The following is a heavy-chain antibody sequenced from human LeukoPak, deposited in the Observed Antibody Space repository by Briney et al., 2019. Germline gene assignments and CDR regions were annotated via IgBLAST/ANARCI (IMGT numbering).Heavy chain of an antibody. CDR3: ASLTYYDFWSGSYPNDY. CDR2: IYSGGST. V-gene: IGHV3-66*02. J-gene: IGHJ4*02. CDR1: GFTVSSNY. Sequence: GGSLRLSCAASGFTVSSNYMSWVRQAPGKWLEWVSVIYSGGSTYYADSVKGRFTISRDNSKNTLYLQMNSLRAEDTAVYYCASLTYYDFWSGSYPNDYWGQGTLVAVSS. D-gene: IGHD3-3*01.